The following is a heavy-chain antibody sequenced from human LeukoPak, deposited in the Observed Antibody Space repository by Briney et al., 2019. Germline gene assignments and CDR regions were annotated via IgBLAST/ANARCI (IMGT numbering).Heavy chain of an antibody. V-gene: IGHV3-11*01. J-gene: IGHJ4*02. CDR1: GFTFSDYY. CDR2: ISSSGSTI. CDR3: AREKIVLMVYAQEGFDY. Sequence: PGGSLRLSCAASGFTFSDYYKSWIRQAPGKGLEWVSYISSSGSTIYYADSVKGRFTISRDNAKNSLYLQMNSLRAEDTAVYYCAREKIVLMVYAQEGFDYWGQGTLVTVSS. D-gene: IGHD2-8*01.